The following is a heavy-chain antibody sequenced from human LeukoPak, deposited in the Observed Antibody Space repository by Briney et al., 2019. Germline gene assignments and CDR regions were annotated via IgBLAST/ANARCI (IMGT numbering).Heavy chain of an antibody. Sequence: SETLSLTCTVSGGSISSYYWSWIRQPPGKGLEWIGYIYTSGSTNYNPSLKSRVTISVDTSKNQFSLKLTSVTAADTAVYYCARQSGGYSGLYFFHYWGQGTLVTVSS. CDR2: IYTSGST. V-gene: IGHV4-4*09. J-gene: IGHJ4*02. CDR3: ARQSGGYSGLYFFHY. D-gene: IGHD1-26*01. CDR1: GGSISSYY.